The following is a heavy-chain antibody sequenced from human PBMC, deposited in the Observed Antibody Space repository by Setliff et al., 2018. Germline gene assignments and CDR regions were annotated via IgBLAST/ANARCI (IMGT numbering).Heavy chain of an antibody. CDR3: ARVDFTMLQGVLGH. V-gene: IGHV4-39*07. CDR1: NGSVSTTSHY. Sequence: PSETLSLTCTVSNGSVSTTSHYWGWVRQPPGKGLEWIGSVYYSGYTYYSPSLESRVAISVDTSKNQFSLKVNSVTAADTAVYYCARVDFTMLQGVLGHWGQGTLGTVPQ. D-gene: IGHD3-10*01. CDR2: VYYSGYT. J-gene: IGHJ1*01.